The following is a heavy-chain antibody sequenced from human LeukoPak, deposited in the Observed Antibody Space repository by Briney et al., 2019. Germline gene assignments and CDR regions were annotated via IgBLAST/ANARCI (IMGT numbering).Heavy chain of an antibody. CDR2: IHENGGTK. Sequence: GGSLRLSCAASGFTVSSYWMSWVRQAPGEGLEWVASIHENGGTKYCVDSVKGRFAISRDNTKNSLYLQMSSLTVEDTAVYYCARDLSSQDAYWGQGTLVTVSS. CDR3: ARDLSSQDAY. J-gene: IGHJ4*02. D-gene: IGHD6-13*01. CDR1: GFTVSSYW. V-gene: IGHV3-7*03.